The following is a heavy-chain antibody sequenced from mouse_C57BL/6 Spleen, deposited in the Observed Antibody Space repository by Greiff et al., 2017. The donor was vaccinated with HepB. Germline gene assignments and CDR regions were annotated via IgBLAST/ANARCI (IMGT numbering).Heavy chain of an antibody. V-gene: IGHV1-62-2*01. CDR3: ARHEEGITTVVNYFDY. Sequence: QVHVKQSGAELVKPGASVKLSCKASGYTFTEYTIHWVKQRSGQGLEWIGWFYPGSGSIKYNEKFKDKATLTADKSSSTVYMELSRLTSEDSAVYFCARHEEGITTVVNYFDYWGQGTTLTVSS. J-gene: IGHJ2*01. CDR1: GYTFTEYT. D-gene: IGHD1-1*01. CDR2: FYPGSGSI.